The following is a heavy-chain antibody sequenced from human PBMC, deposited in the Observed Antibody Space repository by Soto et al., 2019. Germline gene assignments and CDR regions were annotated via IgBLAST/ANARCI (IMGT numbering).Heavy chain of an antibody. Sequence: EVQLLESGGGLVQPGGSLRLSCEASGFTFNNYGMTWVRQAPGKGLEWVSSLTASGATTYYTESVKGRFSISRDNSKNTLYLQMSGLRAEDTAVYYCAKEMSQWPEATSLDYWGQGTLVTVSS. J-gene: IGHJ4*02. CDR2: LTASGATT. D-gene: IGHD5-12*01. CDR3: AKEMSQWPEATSLDY. V-gene: IGHV3-23*01. CDR1: GFTFNNYG.